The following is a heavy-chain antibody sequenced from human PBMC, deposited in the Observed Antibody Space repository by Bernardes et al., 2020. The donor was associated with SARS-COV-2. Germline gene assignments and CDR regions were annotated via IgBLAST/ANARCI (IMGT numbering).Heavy chain of an antibody. V-gene: IGHV3-23*01. CDR2: ISGSGGST. J-gene: IGHJ4*02. CDR1: GFTFSSYA. D-gene: IGHD6-19*01. CDR3: AKDLDSSGWYEGDY. Sequence: GSLRLSCAASGFTFSSYAMSWVRQAPGKGLEWVSAISGSGGSTYYADSVKGRFTISRDNSKNTLYLQMNSLRAEDTAVYHCAKDLDSSGWYEGDYWGQGTLVTVSS.